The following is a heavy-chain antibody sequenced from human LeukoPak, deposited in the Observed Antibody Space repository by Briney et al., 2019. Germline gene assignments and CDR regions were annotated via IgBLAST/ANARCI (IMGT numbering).Heavy chain of an antibody. Sequence: PGRTLSLSCAASGFTLSKLRMTSVRQSPSKGLEWGSAIASDGKSTFYAASVKGRFIISRPYAKHCLDLPMSSPRAHAPTVQYFASLLRTGWYSFEAWGQGTLVIVS. J-gene: IGHJ5*02. CDR1: GFTLSKLR. V-gene: IGHV3-21*01. D-gene: IGHD6-19*01. CDR3: ASLLRTGWYSFEA. CDR2: IASDGKST.